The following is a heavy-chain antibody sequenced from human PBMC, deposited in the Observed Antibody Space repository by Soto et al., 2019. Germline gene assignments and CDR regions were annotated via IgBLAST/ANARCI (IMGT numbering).Heavy chain of an antibody. J-gene: IGHJ4*02. CDR2: TYYRSKWYN. CDR1: GDSVSSNSAA. D-gene: IGHD3-22*01. V-gene: IGHV6-1*01. Sequence: SQTLSLTCAISGDSVSSNSAAWNWIRQSPSRGLEWLGRTYYRSKWYNDYAVSVKSRITINPDTSKNQFSLQLNSVTPEDTAVYYCAREWYYYDSSGYYYPFDYWSQGTLVTVSS. CDR3: AREWYYYDSSGYYYPFDY.